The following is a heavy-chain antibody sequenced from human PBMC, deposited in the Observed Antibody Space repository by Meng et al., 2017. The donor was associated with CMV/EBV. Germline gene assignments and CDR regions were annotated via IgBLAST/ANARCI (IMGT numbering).Heavy chain of an antibody. D-gene: IGHD2-2*01. CDR3: ARGNIVVVPAAIGWFDP. CDR2: MNPNSGNT. Sequence: ASVQVSCKASGYTFTSYDINWVRQATGQGLEWMGWMNPNSGNTGYAQKFQGRVTMTRNTSISTAYKELSSLRSEDTAVYYCARGNIVVVPAAIGWFDPWGQGTLVTVSS. CDR1: GYTFTSYD. J-gene: IGHJ5*02. V-gene: IGHV1-8*01.